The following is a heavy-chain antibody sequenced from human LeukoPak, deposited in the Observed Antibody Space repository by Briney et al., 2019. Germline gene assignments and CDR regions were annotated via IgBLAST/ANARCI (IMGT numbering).Heavy chain of an antibody. D-gene: IGHD2-15*01. CDR2: ISSSSNYI. CDR3: ARDRCSGGICYFDY. Sequence: PGGSLRLSCAASGFTFSSNSMNWVRQAPGKGLEWVSSISSSSNYIHYADSVKGRFTISRDNVKNSLYLQMNSLRAEDTAAYYCARDRCSGGICYFDYWGQGTLVTVSS. J-gene: IGHJ4*02. CDR1: GFTFSSNS. V-gene: IGHV3-21*01.